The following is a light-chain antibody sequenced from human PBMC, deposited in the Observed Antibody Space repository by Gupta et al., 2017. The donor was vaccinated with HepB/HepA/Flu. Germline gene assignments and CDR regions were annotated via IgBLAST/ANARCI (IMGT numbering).Light chain of an antibody. J-gene: IGLJ3*02. CDR1: SSDVGGYNF. CDR2: DVT. Sequence: QSALTQPASVSESPGQSITISCTGTSSDVGGYNFVSWYQQQPGTAPKLMMYDVTNRPSGVSKRLSGSKSGNTASLTISGIKADDEAEYYCHSYKESGTRWVFGVGTKLTVL. CDR3: HSYKESGTRWV. V-gene: IGLV2-14*03.